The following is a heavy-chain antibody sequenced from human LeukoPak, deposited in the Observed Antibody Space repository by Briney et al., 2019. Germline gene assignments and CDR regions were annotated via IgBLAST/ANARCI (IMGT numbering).Heavy chain of an antibody. D-gene: IGHD5-18*01. V-gene: IGHV4-59*04. Sequence: PSETLSLTCTVSGGSISSYYWSWIRQPPGKGLEWIGSIYHSGSTYYNPSLKSRVTISVDTYKNLFSLKRSSVTAADTAVYYCATVDTAMVYFDYWGQGTLVTVSS. J-gene: IGHJ4*02. CDR1: GGSISSYY. CDR3: ATVDTAMVYFDY. CDR2: IYHSGST.